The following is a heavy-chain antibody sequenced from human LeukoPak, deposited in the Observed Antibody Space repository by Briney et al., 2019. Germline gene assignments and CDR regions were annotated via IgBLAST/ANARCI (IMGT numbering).Heavy chain of an antibody. D-gene: IGHD3-10*01. CDR2: IKRDGNEK. J-gene: IGHJ5*01. CDR1: RFTFSSYW. CDR3: AKEGAYPIITYDS. Sequence: PGGSLRLSRAASRFTFSSYWMNWVRQAPGKGLEWVANIKRDGNEKNYVDSVKGRFSISRDNAKNSLYLQMDSLRAEDTAVYYCAKEGAYPIITYDSWGQGALVTVSS. V-gene: IGHV3-7*01.